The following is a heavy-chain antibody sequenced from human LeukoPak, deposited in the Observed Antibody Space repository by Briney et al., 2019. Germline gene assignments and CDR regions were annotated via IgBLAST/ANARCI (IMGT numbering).Heavy chain of an antibody. D-gene: IGHD3-22*01. CDR1: DGSISSYY. Sequence: SETLSLTCTISDGSISSYYWNWLRQSPGKGLEWIGHIHYSGSTHYNPSLQSRVSISIDTSKNHFSLKLRSVTAVDTAVYYCARWGHFDTSGYFVVDYWGQGTLVTVSS. V-gene: IGHV4-59*01. CDR3: ARWGHFDTSGYFVVDY. J-gene: IGHJ4*02. CDR2: IHYSGST.